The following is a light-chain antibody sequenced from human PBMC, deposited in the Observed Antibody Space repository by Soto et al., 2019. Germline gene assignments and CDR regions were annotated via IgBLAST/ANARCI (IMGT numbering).Light chain of an antibody. CDR2: DAS. CDR3: QQYGSSPPA. Sequence: DIVLTQSPATLSLSPGERATLSCRASQSVSSYLAWYQQKPGQAPRLLIYDASNRATGIPDRFSGSGSGTDFTLTISRLEPEDFAVYYCQQYGSSPPAFGQGTKVDIK. J-gene: IGKJ1*01. CDR1: QSVSSY. V-gene: IGKV3-20*01.